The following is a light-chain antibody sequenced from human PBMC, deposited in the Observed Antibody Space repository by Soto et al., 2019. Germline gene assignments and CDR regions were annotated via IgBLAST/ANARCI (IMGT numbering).Light chain of an antibody. CDR2: AAS. Sequence: DIQMTQSPSYLSASVEDRVTITCRASQSISNHLNWYQQKPGKAPKLLIFAASSLQSGVPSRFSGSRSGPDFTLTISSLQPEDFATYYCQQSYSSPPTFDQGTKVDIK. J-gene: IGKJ1*01. CDR3: QQSYSSPPT. V-gene: IGKV1-39*01. CDR1: QSISNH.